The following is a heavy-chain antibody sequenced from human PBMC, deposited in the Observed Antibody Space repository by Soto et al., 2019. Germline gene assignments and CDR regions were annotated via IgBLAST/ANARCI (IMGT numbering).Heavy chain of an antibody. CDR3: ARYLVGATRAFDY. CDR1: GGSISSYY. J-gene: IGHJ4*02. V-gene: IGHV4-59*01. D-gene: IGHD1-26*01. Sequence: PSETLSLTCTVSGGSISSYYWSWIRQPPGKGLECIGYIYYTGSTNYNPSLKSRVTISIDKSKNQFSLRLTSVTAADTAVYYCARYLVGATRAFDYWGQGTLVTVSS. CDR2: IYYTGST.